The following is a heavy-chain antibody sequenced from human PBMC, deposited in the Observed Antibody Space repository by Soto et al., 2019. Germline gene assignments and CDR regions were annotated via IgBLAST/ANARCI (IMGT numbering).Heavy chain of an antibody. V-gene: IGHV4-39*07. Sequence: PSENLSLTCTVSGGSISSISYYWGWIRQPPGKGLEWIGEINHTGGTHYNPSLKSRVTMSVDTSKNQFSLRLSSVTAADTAIYYCATRITFVGLLIHPLDPSGQGTQVTVAS. CDR2: INHTGGT. D-gene: IGHD3-16*01. CDR1: GGSISSISYY. J-gene: IGHJ5*02. CDR3: ATRITFVGLLIHPLDP.